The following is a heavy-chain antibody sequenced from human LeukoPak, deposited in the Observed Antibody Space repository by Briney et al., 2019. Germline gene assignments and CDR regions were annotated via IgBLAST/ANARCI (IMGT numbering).Heavy chain of an antibody. CDR3: ARDYCSGLSCYATLFDY. V-gene: IGHV3-21*01. D-gene: IGHD2-15*01. CDR1: GFTFSTYS. J-gene: IGHJ4*02. CDR2: ITRSSHYL. Sequence: GGSLRLSCAASGFTFSTYSMHRVRQSPGKGLEWVSSITRSSHYLYYADSVKGRFTISRDDAKNSLYLQLDSLRAEDTAVYYCARDYCSGLSCYATLFDYWGQGTLVTVSS.